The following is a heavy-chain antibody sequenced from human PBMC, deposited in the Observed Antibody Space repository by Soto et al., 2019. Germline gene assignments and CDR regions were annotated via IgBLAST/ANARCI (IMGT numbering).Heavy chain of an antibody. CDR2: ISSSSSTI. J-gene: IGHJ4*02. CDR3: ARDGGYSYGPFDY. CDR1: GFTFSSYS. D-gene: IGHD5-18*01. V-gene: IGHV3-48*01. Sequence: EVQLVESGGGLVQPGGSLRLSCAASGFTFSSYSMNWVRQAPGKGLEWVSYISSSSSTIYYADSVKGRFTISRDNTKNSMYLQMNSLRAEDTAVYYRARDGGYSYGPFDYWGQGTLVTVSS.